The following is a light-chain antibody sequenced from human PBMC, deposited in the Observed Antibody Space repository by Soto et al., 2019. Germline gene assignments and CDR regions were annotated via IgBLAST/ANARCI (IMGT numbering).Light chain of an antibody. CDR3: QQANSFPLT. CDR1: QDINNW. CDR2: TTS. V-gene: IGKV1D-12*01. J-gene: IGKJ4*01. Sequence: DIQVTQSPSSVSASVGDRVTITCRASQDINNWLAWYQQKPGKAPKLLIYTTSNVQSGVPSRFSGSGSGTYFTLTINSLQPEDFATYYCQQANSFPLTFGGGTKVEIK.